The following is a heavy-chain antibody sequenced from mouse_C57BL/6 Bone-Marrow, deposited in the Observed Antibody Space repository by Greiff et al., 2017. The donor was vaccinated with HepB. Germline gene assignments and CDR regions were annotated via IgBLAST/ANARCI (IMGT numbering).Heavy chain of an antibody. CDR3: ARRGSYYDYDRFDY. J-gene: IGHJ2*01. CDR2: IDPSDSET. Sequence: QVQLQQPGAELVRPGSSVKLSCKASGYTFTSYWMHWVKQRPIQGLEWIGNIDPSDSETHYNQKFKDKATLTVDNSSSTAYMQLSSLTSEDSAVYYCARRGSYYDYDRFDYWGQGTTLTVSS. V-gene: IGHV1-52*01. D-gene: IGHD2-4*01. CDR1: GYTFTSYW.